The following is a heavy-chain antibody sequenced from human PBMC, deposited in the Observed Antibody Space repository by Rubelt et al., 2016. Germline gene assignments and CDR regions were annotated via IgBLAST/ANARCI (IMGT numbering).Heavy chain of an antibody. CDR1: GGSISSNIW. CDR2: IYRSGST. Sequence: QVQLQESGPGLVKPSGTLSLTCAVSGGSISSNIWWSWVRQPPGKGLEWIGEIYRSGSTNYDPSLKSRVTISLDKSKNQFSLSRTSVTAAEPAVYYCAREIPLDSSGPLGDYWGQGTLVTVSS. J-gene: IGHJ4*02. CDR3: AREIPLDSSGPLGDY. V-gene: IGHV4-4*02. D-gene: IGHD3-22*01.